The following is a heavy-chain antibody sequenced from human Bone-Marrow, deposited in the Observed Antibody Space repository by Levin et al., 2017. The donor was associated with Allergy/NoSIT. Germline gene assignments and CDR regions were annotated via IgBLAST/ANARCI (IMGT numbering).Heavy chain of an antibody. Sequence: PGGSLRLSCAASGFTVSNNQMNWVRQFPGKGLEWVSLIYSNGVTNYADSVKGRFIISRDNSKNTLYLQMNSLRAEDTAIYYGARDVFRIINDCWGQGTLVTVSS. D-gene: IGHD3-10*01. J-gene: IGHJ4*02. CDR2: IYSNGVT. V-gene: IGHV3-66*01. CDR1: GFTVSNNQ. CDR3: ARDVFRIINDC.